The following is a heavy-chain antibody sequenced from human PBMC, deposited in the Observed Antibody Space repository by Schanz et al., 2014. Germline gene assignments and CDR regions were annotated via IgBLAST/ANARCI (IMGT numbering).Heavy chain of an antibody. V-gene: IGHV3-74*01. J-gene: IGHJ4*02. D-gene: IGHD5-12*01. CDR1: GFTFSNNW. Sequence: LLVESGGGLVQPGGSLRLSCAASGFTFSNNWMHWFRQGPGKGLSWVARIDGEGSDTRYADSVKGRFTISRDNARNTVSLQMNSLRADDTAVYYCARDRPSGYALDFWGQGTLVTVSS. CDR3: ARDRPSGYALDF. CDR2: IDGEGSDT.